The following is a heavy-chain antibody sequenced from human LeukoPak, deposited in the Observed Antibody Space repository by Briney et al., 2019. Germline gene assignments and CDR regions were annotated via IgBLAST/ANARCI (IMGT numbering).Heavy chain of an antibody. CDR3: ARPSRPYRSSEYFQH. CDR1: GFTFSSYE. CDR2: ISSSGSTI. D-gene: IGHD6-13*01. V-gene: IGHV3-48*03. J-gene: IGHJ1*01. Sequence: PGGSLRLCCAASGFTFSSYEMNWVRQVPGKGLEWISYISSSGSTIYFADSVKGRFTISRDNAKNSLYLQMNSLRAEDTAVYYCARPSRPYRSSEYFQHWGQGTLVIVSS.